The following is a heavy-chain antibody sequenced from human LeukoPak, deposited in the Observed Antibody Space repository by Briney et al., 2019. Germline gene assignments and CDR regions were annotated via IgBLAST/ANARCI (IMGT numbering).Heavy chain of an antibody. D-gene: IGHD3-10*01. CDR2: LRGNDET. CDR3: ARASWVSDPDAVR. CDR1: GISFRNYA. Sequence: GGSLRLSCAASGISFRNYAMSWVRQAPARGPEWVSSLRGNDETFYADSVKGRFSLSRDDSRNTVYLQLNNLRVEDTAIYYCARASWVSDPDAVRWGQGTQVTVSS. J-gene: IGHJ4*02. V-gene: IGHV3-23*01.